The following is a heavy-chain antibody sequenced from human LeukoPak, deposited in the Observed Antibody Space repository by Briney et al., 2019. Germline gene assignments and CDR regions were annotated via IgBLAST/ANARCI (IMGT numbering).Heavy chain of an antibody. CDR3: ARDPRTVRI. Sequence: GGSLRLSCAASGFTFSSYAMSWVRQAPGKGLVWVSRINSDGSSTSYADSVKGRFTISRDNAKNLLYLQMDSLRVEDTAIYYCARDPRTVRIWGQGTLVTVSS. D-gene: IGHD1-1*01. J-gene: IGHJ4*02. CDR2: INSDGSST. V-gene: IGHV3-74*01. CDR1: GFTFSSYA.